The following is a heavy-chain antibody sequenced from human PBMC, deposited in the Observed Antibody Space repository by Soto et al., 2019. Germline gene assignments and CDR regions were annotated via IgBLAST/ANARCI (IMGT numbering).Heavy chain of an antibody. Sequence: PSETLSLTCTVSGGSISSYYWSWIRQPPGKGLEWIGYIYYSGSTNYNPSLKSRVTISVDTSENQFSLKLSSVTAADTAVYYCAREGSSSGPREYYFDYWGQGTLVTVSS. D-gene: IGHD3-22*01. CDR3: AREGSSSGPREYYFDY. CDR2: IYYSGST. V-gene: IGHV4-59*01. J-gene: IGHJ4*02. CDR1: GGSISSYY.